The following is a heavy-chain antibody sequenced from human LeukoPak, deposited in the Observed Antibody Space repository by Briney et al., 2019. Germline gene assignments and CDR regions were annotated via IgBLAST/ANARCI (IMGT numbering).Heavy chain of an antibody. Sequence: SVKVSCKASGGTFSSYAISWVRQAPGQGLEWMGGIIPIFGTANYAQKFQGRVTITADKSTSTAYMELSSLTSEDTAVYYCARDNKWELFALDYWGQGTLVTVSS. D-gene: IGHD1-26*01. CDR1: GGTFSSYA. CDR3: ARDNKWELFALDY. CDR2: IIPIFGTA. V-gene: IGHV1-69*06. J-gene: IGHJ4*02.